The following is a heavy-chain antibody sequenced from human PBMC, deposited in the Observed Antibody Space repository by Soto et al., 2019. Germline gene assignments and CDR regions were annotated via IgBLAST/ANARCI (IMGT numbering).Heavy chain of an antibody. CDR1: GFTFSSYA. CDR3: ARGNDILTGYLLLDY. V-gene: IGHV3-30-3*01. CDR2: ISYDGSNK. Sequence: PGGSLRLSCAASGFTFSSYAMHWVRQAPGKGLEWVAVISYDGSNKYYADSVKGRFTISRDNSKNTLYLQMNSLRAEDTAVYYCARGNDILTGYLLLDYWGQGTLVTVSS. D-gene: IGHD3-9*01. J-gene: IGHJ4*02.